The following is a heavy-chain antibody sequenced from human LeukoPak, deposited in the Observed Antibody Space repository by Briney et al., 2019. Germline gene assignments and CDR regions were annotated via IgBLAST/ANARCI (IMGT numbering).Heavy chain of an antibody. CDR1: GFTFNRYR. J-gene: IGHJ3*02. V-gene: IGHV3-30*04. Sequence: GGSLRLSCAASGFTFNRYRMHWVRQAPGKGLEWVAVISYDGRYQFYADSVKGRFTVSRDNSKNTLFLQMNSLRAEDTAVYHCARMMTDFDGSGHDIQRGAFDIWGQGTMVTVS. CDR2: ISYDGRYQ. D-gene: IGHD3-22*01. CDR3: ARMMTDFDGSGHDIQRGAFDI.